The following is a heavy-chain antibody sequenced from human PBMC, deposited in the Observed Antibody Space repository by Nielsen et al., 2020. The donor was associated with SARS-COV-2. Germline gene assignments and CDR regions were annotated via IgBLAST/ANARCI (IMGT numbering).Heavy chain of an antibody. J-gene: IGHJ3*02. V-gene: IGHV3-7*03. CDR3: AREYYYDSSGSITGNAFDI. Sequence: WIRQPPGKGLEWVANIKQDGSEKYYVDSVKGRFTISRDNAKNSLYLQMNSLRAEDTAVYYCAREYYYDSSGSITGNAFDIWGQGTMVTVSS. D-gene: IGHD3-22*01. CDR2: IKQDGSEK.